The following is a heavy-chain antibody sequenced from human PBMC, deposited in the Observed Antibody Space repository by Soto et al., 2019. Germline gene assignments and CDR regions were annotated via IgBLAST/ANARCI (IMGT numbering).Heavy chain of an antibody. J-gene: IGHJ5*02. CDR3: ARRRGMTTVKNWFDP. V-gene: IGHV4-30-4*01. D-gene: IGHD4-4*01. Sequence: SETLSLTCTVSGGSISSGDYYWSWIRQPPGKGLEWIGYIYYSGSTYYNPSLKSRVTISVDTSKSQFSLKLSSVTAADTAVYYCARRRGMTTVKNWFDPWGQGTLVTVSS. CDR2: IYYSGST. CDR1: GGSISSGDYY.